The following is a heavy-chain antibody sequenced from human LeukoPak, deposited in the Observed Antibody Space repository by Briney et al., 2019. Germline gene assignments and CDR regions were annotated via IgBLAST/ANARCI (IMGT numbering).Heavy chain of an antibody. V-gene: IGHV4-34*01. Sequence: PSETLSLTCAVYGGSFSGYYWSWIRQPPGKGLEWIGEINHSGGTNYNPSLKSRVTISVDTSKNQFSLKLSSVTAADTAVYYCARGSLIAVAVYYFDYWGQGTLVTVSS. CDR3: ARGSLIAVAVYYFDY. J-gene: IGHJ4*02. CDR2: INHSGGT. D-gene: IGHD6-19*01. CDR1: GGSFSGYY.